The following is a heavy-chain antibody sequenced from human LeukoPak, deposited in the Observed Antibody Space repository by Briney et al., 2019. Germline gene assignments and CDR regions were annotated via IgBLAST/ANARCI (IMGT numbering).Heavy chain of an antibody. CDR2: INSDGSST. Sequence: PGGSLRLSCAASGFTFSSYWMHWVRQAPGKGLVWVSRINSDGSSTSYADSVKGRFTISRDNAKNTLYLQMNSLRAEDTAVYYRARDLFGSSWYPYYYYYGMDVWGQGTMVTVSS. V-gene: IGHV3-74*01. J-gene: IGHJ6*02. CDR1: GFTFSSYW. CDR3: ARDLFGSSWYPYYYYYGMDV. D-gene: IGHD6-13*01.